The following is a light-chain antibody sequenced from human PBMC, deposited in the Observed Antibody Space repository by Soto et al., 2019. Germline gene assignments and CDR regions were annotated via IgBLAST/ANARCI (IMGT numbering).Light chain of an antibody. CDR1: QSVSSSY. J-gene: IGKJ1*01. CDR2: GAS. CDR3: QQYGSSPWT. Sequence: EIVLTQSPGTLSLSPGERATLSCRASQSVSSSYLAWYQQQPGQAPRLLIYGASSRATGIPDRFSGSGSGTDFTLTISRLEPEDFAVYYCQQYGSSPWTFGQGTKVEI. V-gene: IGKV3-20*01.